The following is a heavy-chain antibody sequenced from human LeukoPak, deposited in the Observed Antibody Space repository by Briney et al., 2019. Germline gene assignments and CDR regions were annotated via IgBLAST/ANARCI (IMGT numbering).Heavy chain of an antibody. V-gene: IGHV4-59*01. D-gene: IGHD6-19*01. Sequence: SETLSLTCTVSGGSISSYYWSWTRQPPGKGLEWIGHFYYSGSTNYNPSLKSRVTISVDTSKNQFSLKLSSVSAADTAVYYCARDRGDSSGWLNYWGQGTLVTVSS. CDR1: GGSISSYY. CDR2: FYYSGST. J-gene: IGHJ4*02. CDR3: ARDRGDSSGWLNY.